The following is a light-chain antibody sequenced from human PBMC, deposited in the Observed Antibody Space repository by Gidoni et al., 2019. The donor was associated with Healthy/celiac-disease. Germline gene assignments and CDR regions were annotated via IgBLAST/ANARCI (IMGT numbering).Light chain of an antibody. CDR1: QSLLHSNGYNY. V-gene: IGKV2-28*01. CDR3: MQALQTPRT. CDR2: LGS. J-gene: IGKJ1*01. Sequence: DNVMTQSPLSLPVTPGEPASISCRSSQSLLHSNGYNYLDWYLQKPGQSPQLLIYLGSNRASGVPDRFSGSRSGTDFTLKISRVEAEDVGVYYCMQALQTPRTFGQGTKVEIK.